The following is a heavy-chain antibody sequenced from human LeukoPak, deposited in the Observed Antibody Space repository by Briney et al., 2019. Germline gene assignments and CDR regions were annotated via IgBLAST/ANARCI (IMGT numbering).Heavy chain of an antibody. Sequence: QPGGSLRLSCAASGFTFSSYAMSWVRQAPGKGLEWVSAISGSGHATYYADSVKGRFTISRDNSKNTLHLQMSSLRAEDTAVYYCARYHAVAGTLGSWGQGTLVTVSS. CDR3: ARYHAVAGTLGS. V-gene: IGHV3-23*01. CDR2: ISGSGHAT. CDR1: GFTFSSYA. J-gene: IGHJ4*02. D-gene: IGHD6-19*01.